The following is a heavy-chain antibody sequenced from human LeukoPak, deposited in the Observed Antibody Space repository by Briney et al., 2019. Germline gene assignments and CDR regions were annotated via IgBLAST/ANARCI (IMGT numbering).Heavy chain of an antibody. CDR3: ARDGVGYYDSSGYYYFQH. CDR2: INPNSGGT. V-gene: IGHV1-2*02. CDR1: GYTFTGYY. D-gene: IGHD3-22*01. J-gene: IGHJ1*01. Sequence: ASVKVSCKASGYTFTGYYMHWVRQAPGQGLEWMGWINPNSGGTNYAQKFQVRVTMTRDTSISTAYMELSRLRSDDTAVYYCARDGVGYYDSSGYYYFQHWGQGTLVTVSS.